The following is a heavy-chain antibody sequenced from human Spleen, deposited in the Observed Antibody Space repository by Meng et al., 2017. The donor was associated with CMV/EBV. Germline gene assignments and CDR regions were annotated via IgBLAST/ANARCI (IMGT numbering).Heavy chain of an antibody. D-gene: IGHD3/OR15-3a*01. Sequence: ASVKVSCKASGYTFTGYYIHWVRQAPGQGLEWMGWIDPHTGGTNYAQKFQGRVSMNSDTPTSTAYMDLSSLKSDDTAVYYCARDGGGEDFWTDYYQYYAMDVWGQGTTVTVSS. V-gene: IGHV1-2*02. J-gene: IGHJ6*02. CDR1: GYTFTGYY. CDR2: IDPHTGGT. CDR3: ARDGGGEDFWTDYYQYYAMDV.